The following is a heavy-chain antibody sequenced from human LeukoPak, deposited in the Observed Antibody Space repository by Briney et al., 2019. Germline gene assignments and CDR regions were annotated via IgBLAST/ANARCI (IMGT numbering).Heavy chain of an antibody. CDR1: GYTFTGYY. D-gene: IGHD3-22*01. CDR2: INPNSGGT. CDR3: ARTHICYDSSGYYYYFDY. Sequence: ASVKVSCKASGYTFTGYYMHWVRQAPGQGLEWMGRINPNSGGTNYAQKFQGRVTRTRDTSISTAYMELSRLRSDDTAVYYCARTHICYDSSGYYYYFDYWGQGTLVTVSS. J-gene: IGHJ4*02. V-gene: IGHV1-2*06.